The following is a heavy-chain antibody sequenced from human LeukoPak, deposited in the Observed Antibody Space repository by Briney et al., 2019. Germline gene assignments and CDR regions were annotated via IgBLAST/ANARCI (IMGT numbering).Heavy chain of an antibody. CDR3: ARDGPYSSSPGDY. J-gene: IGHJ4*02. D-gene: IGHD6-6*01. V-gene: IGHV3-33*01. CDR1: GFTFSSYG. Sequence: GRTLRLSCAASGFTFSSYGMHWVRQAPGKGLEWVAVIWYDGSNKYYADRVKGRFTISRDNSKNTPYLQMNSLRAEETAVYYCARDGPYSSSPGDYWGQGTLVTVSS. CDR2: IWYDGSNK.